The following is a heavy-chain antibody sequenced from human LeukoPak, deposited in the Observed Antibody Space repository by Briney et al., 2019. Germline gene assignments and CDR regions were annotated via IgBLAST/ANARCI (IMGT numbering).Heavy chain of an antibody. CDR3: ARETYYYDSSGSYNWFDP. CDR2: IYTSGSN. V-gene: IGHV4-4*07. J-gene: IGHJ5*02. CDR1: GGSISSDY. D-gene: IGHD3-22*01. Sequence: HPSETLSLTCTVSGGSISSDYWSWIRQPAGKGLEWIGRIYTSGSNNYNPSLKSRVTMSADTSKNQFSLKLSSVTAADTAVYYCARETYYYDSSGSYNWFDPWGQGTLVTVSS.